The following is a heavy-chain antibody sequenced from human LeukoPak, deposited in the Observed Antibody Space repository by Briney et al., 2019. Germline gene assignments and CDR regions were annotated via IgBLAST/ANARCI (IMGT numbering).Heavy chain of an antibody. CDR3: ARYSSSSGGPSYYLDY. V-gene: IGHV3-74*01. D-gene: IGHD6-6*01. CDR2: ISGDGSGT. J-gene: IGHJ4*02. CDR1: GFTLRNYW. Sequence: GGSLRLSCAPSGFTLRNYWMHWVRQVPGRGLVWVSRISGDGSGTNYADSVKGRFTISRDNAKNTVYLQINNLRAQDTAVYFCARYSSSSGGPSYYLDYWGQGTLVTVSS.